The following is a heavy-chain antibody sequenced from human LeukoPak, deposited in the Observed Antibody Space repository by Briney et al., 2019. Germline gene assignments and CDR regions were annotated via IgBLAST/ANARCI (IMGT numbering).Heavy chain of an antibody. CDR1: GFTFSSAW. V-gene: IGHV3-15*01. CDR3: TSSMAASRFSPY. Sequence: GGSLRLSCAASGFTFSSAWVSWVRQAPGKGLEWIGPIKSNADGGTADYAAPVEGRFTISRDDSKNTLYLQMNSLKTEDTAVYYCTSSMAASRFSPYWGQGTLVTVSS. J-gene: IGHJ4*02. CDR2: IKSNADGGTA. D-gene: IGHD6-13*01.